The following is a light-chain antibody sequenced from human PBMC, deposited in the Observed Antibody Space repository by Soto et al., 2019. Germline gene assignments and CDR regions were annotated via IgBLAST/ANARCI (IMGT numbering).Light chain of an antibody. J-gene: IGLJ1*01. Sequence: QSALTQPASVSGSPGQSITISCTGTSSDIGGYNFVSWYQHHPGQAPKLLTSEVTNRPSGVSHRFSGSKSGNTASLTISGLQAEDEADYYCSSYTSSSTLFGTGTKLTVL. V-gene: IGLV2-14*01. CDR1: SSDIGGYNF. CDR3: SSYTSSSTL. CDR2: EVT.